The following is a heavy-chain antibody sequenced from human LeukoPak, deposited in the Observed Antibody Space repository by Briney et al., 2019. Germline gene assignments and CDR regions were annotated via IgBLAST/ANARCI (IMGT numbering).Heavy chain of an antibody. CDR2: INHSGST. D-gene: IGHD2-2*01. CDR3: ARGCSSTSCLYYFDY. Sequence: PSETLSLTCALYGGSFSGYYWSWIRQPPGKGLEWIGEINHSGSTNYNPSLKSRVTISVDTSKNQFSLKLSSVTAADTAVYYCARGCSSTSCLYYFDYWGQGTLVTVSS. V-gene: IGHV4-34*01. CDR1: GGSFSGYY. J-gene: IGHJ4*02.